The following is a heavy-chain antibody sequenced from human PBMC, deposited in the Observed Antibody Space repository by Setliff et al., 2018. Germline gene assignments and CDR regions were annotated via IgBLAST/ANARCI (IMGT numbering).Heavy chain of an antibody. Sequence: GASVKVSCKASGYRFSTYGISWVRQAPGQGLEWMAWVSDNNGNTNYARSFQGRVTMNTDTSTSTAYMELGSLTSDDTAVYYCARDRKSSPEHYYFDYWGQGTLVTVSS. CDR2: VSDNNGNT. CDR3: ARDRKSSPEHYYFDY. CDR1: GYRFSTYG. V-gene: IGHV1-18*01. J-gene: IGHJ4*02.